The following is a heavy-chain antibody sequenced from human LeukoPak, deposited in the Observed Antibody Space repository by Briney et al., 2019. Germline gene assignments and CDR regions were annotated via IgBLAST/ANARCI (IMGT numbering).Heavy chain of an antibody. CDR3: ARLVGATSWFDP. V-gene: IGHV1-69*04. CDR1: GGTFSSYA. Sequence: SVKVSCKTSGGTFSSYAISWVRQAPGQGLEWMGRIIPIFSVANYAQKFQGRVTITADKSTSTAYMELSSLRSEDTVVYYCARLVGATSWFDPWGQGTLVTVSS. CDR2: IIPIFSVA. J-gene: IGHJ5*02. D-gene: IGHD1-26*01.